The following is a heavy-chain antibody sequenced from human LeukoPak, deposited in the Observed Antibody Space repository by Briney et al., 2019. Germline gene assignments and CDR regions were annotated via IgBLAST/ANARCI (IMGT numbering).Heavy chain of an antibody. Sequence: GGSLRLSSVAPGFSFTGNWRSWVRQAPGKGPEWVASIKEDGSEKYYGDSVSGRFTISRDNAKNSLYLQMNSLRAEDTAVYYCAQEGNWGQGTLVTVSS. CDR1: GFSFTGNW. CDR2: IKEDGSEK. V-gene: IGHV3-7*01. J-gene: IGHJ4*02. CDR3: AQEGN.